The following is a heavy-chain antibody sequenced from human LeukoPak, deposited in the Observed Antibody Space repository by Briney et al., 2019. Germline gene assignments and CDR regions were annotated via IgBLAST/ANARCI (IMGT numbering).Heavy chain of an antibody. V-gene: IGHV3-33*01. J-gene: IGHJ4*02. CDR2: ISPDGTAK. D-gene: IGHD2-8*02. CDR3: AAGITWSDY. Sequence: PGRSLRLSCVPSGFSFRSYGMHWVRQAPGKGLEWVALISPDGTAKYFTDSVRGRFTISRDNSRSTLFLQMNRRRVDDTAVYYCAAGITWSDYWGQGTRVTVSP. CDR1: GFSFRSYG.